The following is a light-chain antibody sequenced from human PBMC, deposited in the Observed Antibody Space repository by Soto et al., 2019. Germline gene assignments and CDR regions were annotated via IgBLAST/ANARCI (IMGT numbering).Light chain of an antibody. CDR1: QSVSSSY. CDR3: QQHGSSPLIT. V-gene: IGKV3-20*01. CDR2: GAS. Sequence: EIVLTQSPGTLSLSPGERATLSCRASQSVSSSYLAWYQQKPGQAPRLLIYGASSRATGIPDRFSGSGSGTDSSLTISRLEPEDFSVYYCQQHGSSPLITFGPGTKGDIK. J-gene: IGKJ3*01.